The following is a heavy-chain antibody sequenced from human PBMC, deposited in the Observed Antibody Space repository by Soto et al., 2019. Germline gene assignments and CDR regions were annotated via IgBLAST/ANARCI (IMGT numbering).Heavy chain of an antibody. Sequence: QVQLVQSGAEVKKPGASVKVSCKASGYTFTSYAMHWVRQAPGQRLEWMGWINAGNGNTKYSQKFQGRVTITRDTSASTAYMELSSPRSEDTAVYYCARGKGSTSTSYYYMDVWGKGTTVTVSS. V-gene: IGHV1-3*01. CDR2: INAGNGNT. D-gene: IGHD2-2*01. CDR1: GYTFTSYA. J-gene: IGHJ6*03. CDR3: ARGKGSTSTSYYYMDV.